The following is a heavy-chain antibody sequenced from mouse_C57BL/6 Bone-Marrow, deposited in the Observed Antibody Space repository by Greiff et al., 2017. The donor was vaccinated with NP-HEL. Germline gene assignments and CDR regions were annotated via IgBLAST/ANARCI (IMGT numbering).Heavy chain of an antibody. D-gene: IGHD2-3*01. CDR2: IDPETGGT. Sequence: QVQLKQSGAELVRPGASVTLSCKASGYTFTDYEMHWVQQTPVHGLEWIGAIDPETGGTAYNQKFKGKAILTADKSSSTAYMELRSLTSEDSAVYYCTRRWLLNDYWGQGTTLTVSS. CDR1: GYTFTDYE. CDR3: TRRWLLNDY. J-gene: IGHJ2*01. V-gene: IGHV1-15*01.